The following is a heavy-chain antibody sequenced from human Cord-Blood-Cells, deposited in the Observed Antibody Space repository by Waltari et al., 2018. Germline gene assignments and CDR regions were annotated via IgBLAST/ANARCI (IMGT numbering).Heavy chain of an antibody. V-gene: IGHV1-3*01. CDR3: ARDYCGGYCFFDY. D-gene: IGHD2-21*01. CDR2: INAGNGNK. J-gene: IGHJ4*02. CDR1: GYTFISYA. Sequence: QVQLVQSGAEVKKPGASVKVSCKASGYTFISYAMHWVRQAPGQWLAWMGWINAGNGNKKYSQKCQGRVTITRDTSASTAYMELSSLRSEDTAVYYCARDYCGGYCFFDYWGQGTLVTVSS.